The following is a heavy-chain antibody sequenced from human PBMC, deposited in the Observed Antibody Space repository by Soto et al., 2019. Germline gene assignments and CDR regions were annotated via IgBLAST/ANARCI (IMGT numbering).Heavy chain of an antibody. CDR1: GFSFSTYW. V-gene: IGHV3-7*03. D-gene: IGHD3-16*01. CDR2: IKADGSET. Sequence: EVQVVESGGGLVQPGGSLRLSCVASGFSFSTYWMSWVRQVPGTGLEWVANIKADGSETHYVDSVRGRFTISRDNAKTSLYLQVNSLRAEDTAEYYCAKGGHIDFCGQGTLVTVSS. CDR3: AKGGHIDF. J-gene: IGHJ4*02.